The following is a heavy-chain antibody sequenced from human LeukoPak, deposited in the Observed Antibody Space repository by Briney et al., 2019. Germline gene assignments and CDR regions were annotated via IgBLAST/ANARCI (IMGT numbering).Heavy chain of an antibody. V-gene: IGHV4-59*11. Sequence: SETLSLTCTVSGASMSNHYWSWIRQPPGKGREWIGYIYDSETTNYNPPLKSRVTTSVDTSKNQFSLKLSSVTAADTALYYCASRPGGSTWYGVFDYWSRGTLVTVSS. J-gene: IGHJ4*02. CDR2: IYDSETT. D-gene: IGHD6-13*01. CDR3: ASRPGGSTWYGVFDY. CDR1: GASMSNHY.